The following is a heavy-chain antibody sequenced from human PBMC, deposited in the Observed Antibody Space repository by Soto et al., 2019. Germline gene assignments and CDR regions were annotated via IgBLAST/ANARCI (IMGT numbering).Heavy chain of an antibody. CDR3: GKVIVGTTGARGFDY. Sequence: GGSLRLSCAASGFTFSSYAMSWVRQAPGKGLEWVSAISGGGDATYYAGSVKGRFTISRDNSKNTLYVQMNSLRAEDTAVYYCGKVIVGTTGARGFDYWGQGTPVTVSS. CDR1: GFTFSSYA. D-gene: IGHD1-26*01. V-gene: IGHV3-23*01. CDR2: ISGGGDAT. J-gene: IGHJ4*02.